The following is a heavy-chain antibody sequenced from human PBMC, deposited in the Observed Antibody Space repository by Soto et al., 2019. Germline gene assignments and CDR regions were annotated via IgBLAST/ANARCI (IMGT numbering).Heavy chain of an antibody. CDR3: AREESTFGELSSWFDP. CDR1: GGSISSYY. V-gene: IGHV4-59*01. Sequence: QVQLQESGPGLVKPSETLSLTCTVSGGSISSYYWSWIRQPPGKGLEWIGYIYYSGSTNYNPSLKGRVTISVDTSKNQFSLKLSSVTAADTAVYYCAREESTFGELSSWFDPWGQGTLVTVSS. CDR2: IYYSGST. J-gene: IGHJ5*02. D-gene: IGHD3-10*01.